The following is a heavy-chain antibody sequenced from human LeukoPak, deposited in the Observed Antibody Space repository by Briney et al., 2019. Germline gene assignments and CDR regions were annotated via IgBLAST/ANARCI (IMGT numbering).Heavy chain of an antibody. CDR3: AISRMGFYYGFDV. J-gene: IGHJ6*01. CDR2: INHSGST. V-gene: IGHV4-34*01. Sequence: SETLSLTCAVYDGSFSGYYWNWIRQPPGKGLEWIGEINHSGSTNYNPSLKSRVTISVDTSKNQLSLKLSSVTAADTAVYYCAISRMGFYYGFDVWGQGTPVTVSS. CDR1: DGSFSGYY. D-gene: IGHD2-8*01.